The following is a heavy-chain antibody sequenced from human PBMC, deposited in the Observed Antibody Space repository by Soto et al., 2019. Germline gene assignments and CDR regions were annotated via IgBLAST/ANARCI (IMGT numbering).Heavy chain of an antibody. CDR2: IIPIFGTA. J-gene: IGHJ5*02. Sequence: QVQLVQSGAEVKKPGSSVKVSCKASGDTFSSYAISWVRQAPGQGLEWMGGIIPIFGTANYAQKFQGRVTITADESTSAAYLELSSLRSEDTAVYYCAREGVEFGEPPGGFEPWGQGTLVTVSS. D-gene: IGHD3-10*01. V-gene: IGHV1-69*01. CDR3: AREGVEFGEPPGGFEP. CDR1: GDTFSSYA.